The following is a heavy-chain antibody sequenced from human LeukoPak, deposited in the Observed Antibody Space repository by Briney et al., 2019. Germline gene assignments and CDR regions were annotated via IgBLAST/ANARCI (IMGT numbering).Heavy chain of an antibody. CDR2: INHNGNVN. J-gene: IGHJ6*02. CDR3: ARGGGLDV. CDR1: GFTFSSYW. D-gene: IGHD3-16*01. V-gene: IGHV3-7*03. Sequence: GGSLRLSCAASGFTFSSYWMNWARQAPGKGLEWVASINHNGNVNYYVDSVKGRFTISRDNAKNSLYLQMSNLRAGGTAVYFCARGGGLDVWGQGATVTVSS.